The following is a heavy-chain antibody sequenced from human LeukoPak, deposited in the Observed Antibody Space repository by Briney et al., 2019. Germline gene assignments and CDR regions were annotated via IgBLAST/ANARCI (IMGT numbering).Heavy chain of an antibody. V-gene: IGHV4-34*01. J-gene: IGHJ4*02. Sequence: SETLSLTCAVYGGSFSGYYWSWIRQPPGKGLEWIGEINHSGSTNYNPSLKSRVTISVDTSKNQFSLKLSSVTAADTAVYYCARGSSGAKKWLRFYFDYWGQGTLVTVSS. CDR3: ARGSSGAKKWLRFYFDY. D-gene: IGHD5-12*01. CDR2: INHSGST. CDR1: GGSFSGYY.